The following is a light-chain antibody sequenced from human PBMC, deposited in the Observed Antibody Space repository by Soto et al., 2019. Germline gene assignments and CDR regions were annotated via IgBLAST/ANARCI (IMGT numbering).Light chain of an antibody. CDR1: QSISSY. CDR2: AAS. J-gene: IGKJ1*01. V-gene: IGKV1-27*01. Sequence: DIQMTQSPSSLSASVGDRVTITCRASQSISSYLNWYQQKPGKVPKLLIYAASTLQSGVPSRFSGSGSGTDFTLTISSLHPEDVATYYCQKYNSAPWTFGQGTKV. CDR3: QKYNSAPWT.